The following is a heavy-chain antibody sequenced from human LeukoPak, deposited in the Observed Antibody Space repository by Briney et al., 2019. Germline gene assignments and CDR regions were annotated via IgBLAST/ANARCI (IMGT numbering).Heavy chain of an antibody. CDR3: ARDAYCSSTSCYNYYYYYGMDV. V-gene: IGHV1-69*13. J-gene: IGHJ6*02. CDR2: IIPIFGTA. Sequence: SVKVSCKASGGTFSSYAISWVLQAPGQGLEWMGGIIPIFGTANYAQKFQGRVTITADESTSTAYMELSSLRSEDTAVYYCARDAYCSSTSCYNYYYYYGMDVWGQGTTVTVSS. D-gene: IGHD2-2*02. CDR1: GGTFSSYA.